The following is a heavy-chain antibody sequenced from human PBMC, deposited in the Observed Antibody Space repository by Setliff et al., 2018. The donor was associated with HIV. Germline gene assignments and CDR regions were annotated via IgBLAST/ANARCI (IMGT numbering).Heavy chain of an antibody. D-gene: IGHD3-10*01. V-gene: IGHV4-39*01. J-gene: IGHJ6*03. Sequence: PSETLSLTCTVSGGSISTSRYYWGWIRQPPGKGLEWIGSINYRGNTYYNPSLTSRAAIFVDTSKNQISLKLGSVTAADTAVYYCASLNGSESPYIYYYYMDVWGKGTTVTVSS. CDR1: GGSISTSRYY. CDR3: ASLNGSESPYIYYYYMDV. CDR2: INYRGNT.